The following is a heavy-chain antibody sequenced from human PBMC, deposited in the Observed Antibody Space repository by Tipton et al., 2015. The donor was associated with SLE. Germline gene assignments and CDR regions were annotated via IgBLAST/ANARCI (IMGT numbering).Heavy chain of an antibody. CDR1: GGSISSGNYY. V-gene: IGHV4-39*07. J-gene: IGHJ3*02. D-gene: IGHD3-10*01. CDR3: ARLGDI. Sequence: TLSLTCTVSGGSISSGNYYWGWIRQPPGKGLEWIGEINHSGSTNYNQSLKSRVTISVDTSKNQFSLKLSSVTAADTAVYYCARLGDIWGQGTMVTVSS. CDR2: INHSGST.